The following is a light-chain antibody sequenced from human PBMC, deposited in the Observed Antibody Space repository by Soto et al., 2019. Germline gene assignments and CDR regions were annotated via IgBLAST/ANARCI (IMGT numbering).Light chain of an antibody. Sequence: EIVMTQSPATLSVSPGERATLSCRASQSVSSNLAWYQQKPGQAPRLVIYGASTRATGIPRRFSGVGSGTEFTLTISSLQSEDFAVYYCQQYKNSYTFGQGTKLEIK. V-gene: IGKV3-15*01. CDR2: GAS. CDR3: QQYKNSYT. CDR1: QSVSSN. J-gene: IGKJ2*01.